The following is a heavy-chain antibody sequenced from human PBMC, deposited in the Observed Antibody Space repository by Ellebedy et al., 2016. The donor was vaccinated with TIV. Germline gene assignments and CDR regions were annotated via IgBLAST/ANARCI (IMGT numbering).Heavy chain of an antibody. CDR3: AKDASWIQGGYLDY. Sequence: PGGSLRLSCAASGFTFSAYAMSWVRQAPGKGLEWISGIGGNGDNIYYTDSVKGRFTIFRDNSKKNVYLQMNSLRAEDTAIYYCAKDASWIQGGYLDYWGQGTLVTVSS. CDR2: IGGNGDNI. CDR1: GFTFSAYA. V-gene: IGHV3-23*01. J-gene: IGHJ4*02. D-gene: IGHD5-18*01.